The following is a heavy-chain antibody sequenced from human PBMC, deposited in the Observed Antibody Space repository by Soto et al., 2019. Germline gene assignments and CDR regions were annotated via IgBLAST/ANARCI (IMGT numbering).Heavy chain of an antibody. D-gene: IGHD4-4*01. CDR1: GDSVSSNSAA. CDR2: TYYRSKWYN. V-gene: IGHV6-1*01. CDR3: ARSAVVTTAYNWFDP. Sequence: KQSQTLSLTCAISGDSVSSNSAAWNWIRQTPSRGLEWLGRTYYRSKWYNDYAVSVKSRITINPDTSKNQFSLQLNSVTPEDTAVYYCARSAVVTTAYNWFDPWGQGTLVTVSS. J-gene: IGHJ5*02.